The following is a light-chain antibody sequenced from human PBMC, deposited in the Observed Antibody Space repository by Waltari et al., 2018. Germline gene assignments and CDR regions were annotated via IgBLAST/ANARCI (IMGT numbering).Light chain of an antibody. CDR3: CSYAHSNSGV. CDR1: SSDVGDYNL. J-gene: IGLJ6*01. Sequence: QSALTQPASVSGSPGQSITISCTGTSSDVGDYNLVSWYQQHPGKAPKLIIYEVSERPSGISNRFSGSKSGYTASLTISGLQAEDEADYYCCSYAHSNSGVFGSGTKVTVL. CDR2: EVS. V-gene: IGLV2-23*02.